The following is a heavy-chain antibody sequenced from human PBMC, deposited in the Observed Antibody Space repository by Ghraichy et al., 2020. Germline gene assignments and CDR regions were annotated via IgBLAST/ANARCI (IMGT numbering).Heavy chain of an antibody. CDR3: ASPHYVWGSYRAFDY. Sequence: GESLNISCAASGFTFSSYAMSWVRQAPGKGLEWVSAISGSGGSTYYADSVKGRFTISRDNSKNTLYLQMNSLRAEDTAVYYCASPHYVWGSYRAFDYWGQGTLVTVSS. D-gene: IGHD3-16*02. CDR1: GFTFSSYA. V-gene: IGHV3-23*01. CDR2: ISGSGGST. J-gene: IGHJ4*02.